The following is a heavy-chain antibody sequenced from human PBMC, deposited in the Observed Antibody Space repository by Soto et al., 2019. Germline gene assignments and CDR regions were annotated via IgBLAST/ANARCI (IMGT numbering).Heavy chain of an antibody. V-gene: IGHV3-7*03. CDR2: INQDGGVT. CDR3: ARYYRGSGRYFFDY. D-gene: IGHD6-19*01. Sequence: HPGGPRRPSCLPPGFPFISSLRGGFRQVPGKGLEWVANINQDGGVTYYVDSVEGRLTISRDNTKDSLYLQMNSLRGEDTAIYYCARYYRGSGRYFFDYWGQGTLVTVSS. J-gene: IGHJ4*02. CDR1: GFPFISSL.